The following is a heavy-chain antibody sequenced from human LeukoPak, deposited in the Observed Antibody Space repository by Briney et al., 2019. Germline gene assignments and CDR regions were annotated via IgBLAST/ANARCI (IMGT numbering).Heavy chain of an antibody. V-gene: IGHV3-30*04. J-gene: IGHJ6*02. CDR1: GFTFSSYA. Sequence: GRSLRLSYAASGFTFSSYAMHWVRQAPGKGLEWVTVISYDGSNKYYADSVKGRFTISRDNSKNTLYLQMNSLRAEDTAVYYCARDYHGMDVWGQGTTVTVSS. CDR2: ISYDGSNK. CDR3: ARDYHGMDV.